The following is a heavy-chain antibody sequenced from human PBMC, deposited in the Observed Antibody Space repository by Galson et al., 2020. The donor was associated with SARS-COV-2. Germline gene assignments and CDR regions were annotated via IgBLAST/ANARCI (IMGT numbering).Heavy chain of an antibody. CDR2: IYSDGSST. V-gene: IGHV3-74*01. Sequence: ALHGESLKISCAVSGFTFSNHWMHWVRQAPGKGLVWVSRIYSDGSSTSYADSVKGRFTISRDNAKNTVYLQMNSLRAEDTAVYYCARARGVGYVDAFHIWGQVTMVTVSS. CDR3: ARARGVGYVDAFHI. D-gene: IGHD3-10*01. J-gene: IGHJ3*02. CDR1: GFTFSNHW.